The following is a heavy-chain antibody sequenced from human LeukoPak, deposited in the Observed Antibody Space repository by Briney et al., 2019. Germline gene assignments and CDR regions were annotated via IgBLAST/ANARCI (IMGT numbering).Heavy chain of an antibody. V-gene: IGHV3-30*02. CDR1: GFTFSSYG. CDR3: AGHPLGWFGELSHYGMDV. J-gene: IGHJ6*02. Sequence: GGSLRLSCAASGFTFSSYGMHWVRQAPGKGLEWVAFIRYDGSNKYYADSVKGRFTISRDNSKNTLYLQMNSLRAEDTAVYYCAGHPLGWFGELSHYGMDVWGQGTTVTVSS. CDR2: IRYDGSNK. D-gene: IGHD3-10*01.